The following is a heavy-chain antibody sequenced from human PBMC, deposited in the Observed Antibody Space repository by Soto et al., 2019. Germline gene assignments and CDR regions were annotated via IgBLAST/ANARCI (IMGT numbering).Heavy chain of an antibody. CDR3: ARRYGWLYFDY. CDR1: GGSLSSYY. J-gene: IGHJ4*02. CDR2: IFYSGST. Sequence: PSETLSLTCVVSGGSLSSYYWSWIRQPPGKGLEWIGTIFYSGSTYYNPSLKSRVTISVDTSKNQFSLRLISVTAADTALYYCARRYGWLYFDYWGQGSLVTVSS. V-gene: IGHV4-59*04. D-gene: IGHD6-19*01.